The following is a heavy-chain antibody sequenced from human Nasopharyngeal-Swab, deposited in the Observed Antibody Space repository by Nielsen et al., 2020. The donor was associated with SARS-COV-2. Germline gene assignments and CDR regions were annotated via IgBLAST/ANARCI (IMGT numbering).Heavy chain of an antibody. Sequence: GESLKISCTASGFTFGDYAMSWVRQAPGKGLEWAGFIRSKAYGGTTEYAASVKGRFTISRDDSKSIAYLQMNSLKTEDTAVYYCTRSKGDFWSGYYTDYYYYYMDVWGKGTTVTVSS. J-gene: IGHJ6*03. CDR3: TRSKGDFWSGYYTDYYYYYMDV. CDR1: GFTFGDYA. D-gene: IGHD3-3*01. V-gene: IGHV3-49*04. CDR2: IRSKAYGGTT.